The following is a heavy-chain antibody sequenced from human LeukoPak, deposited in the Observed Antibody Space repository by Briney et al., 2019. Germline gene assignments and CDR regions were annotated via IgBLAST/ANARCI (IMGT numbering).Heavy chain of an antibody. V-gene: IGHV4-59*08. CDR2: IYYSGST. J-gene: IGHJ6*03. CDR1: GCSISSYY. CDR3: ARHFAFSYYYMDV. Sequence: SETLSLTCTVSGCSISSYYWSWIRQPPGKGLDWIGYIYYSGSTNYNPSLKSRVTISVDTSKNQYSLKLSSVTAADTAVYYCARHFAFSYYYMDVWGKGTTVTVSS.